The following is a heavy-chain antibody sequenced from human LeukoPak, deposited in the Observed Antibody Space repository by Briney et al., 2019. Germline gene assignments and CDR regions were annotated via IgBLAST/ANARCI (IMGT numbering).Heavy chain of an antibody. Sequence: PGGSLRLSCAASGFTFSSYSMNWVRQAPGKGLEWVSSISSSSSYIYYADSVKGRFTISRDNAKNSLYLQMNSLRAEDTAVYYCAKGYPYYYDSSGYPFDYWGQGTLVTVSS. CDR1: GFTFSSYS. CDR3: AKGYPYYYDSSGYPFDY. D-gene: IGHD3-22*01. J-gene: IGHJ4*02. CDR2: ISSSSSYI. V-gene: IGHV3-21*01.